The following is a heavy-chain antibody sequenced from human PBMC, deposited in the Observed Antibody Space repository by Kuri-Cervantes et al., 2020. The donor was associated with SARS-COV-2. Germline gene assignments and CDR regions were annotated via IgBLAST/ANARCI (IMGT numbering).Heavy chain of an antibody. J-gene: IGHJ4*02. Sequence: SVKVSCKASGYTFTGYYMHWVRQAPGQGLEWMGGIIPIFGTANYAQKFQGRVTITADESTSTAYMELSSLRSEDTAVYYCARVEGWLQSQGPFDYWGQGTLVTVSS. V-gene: IGHV1-69*13. CDR2: IIPIFGTA. CDR3: ARVEGWLQSQGPFDY. CDR1: GYTFTGYY. D-gene: IGHD5-24*01.